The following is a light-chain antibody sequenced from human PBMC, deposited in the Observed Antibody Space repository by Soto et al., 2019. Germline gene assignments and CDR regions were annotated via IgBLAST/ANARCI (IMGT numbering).Light chain of an antibody. CDR1: SSDVGGYNY. J-gene: IGLJ1*01. V-gene: IGLV2-11*01. CDR2: DVS. CDR3: CSYAGNSYV. Sequence: QSALTQPRSVSGSPGQSVTISCTGTSSDVGGYNYVSWYQQHPGKAPKLMIYDVSKRPSGVPGRFSGSKSGNTASLTISGLQTEDEADYYCCSYAGNSYVFGTGTKLTVL.